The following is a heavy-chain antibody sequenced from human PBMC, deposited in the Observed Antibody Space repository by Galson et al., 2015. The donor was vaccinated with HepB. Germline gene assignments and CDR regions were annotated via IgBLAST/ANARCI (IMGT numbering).Heavy chain of an antibody. CDR3: TRLGDLSGYSSK. Sequence: SLRLSCAASGFTFSGSAMHWVRQASGKGLEWVGRIGSKAHDYATAYVASVKGRFTISRDDSKSTAYLQMNSLKTEDTAVYYCTRLGDLSGYSSKWGQGTLVTVSS. J-gene: IGHJ4*02. CDR1: GFTFSGSA. CDR2: IGSKAHDYAT. D-gene: IGHD6-13*01. V-gene: IGHV3-73*01.